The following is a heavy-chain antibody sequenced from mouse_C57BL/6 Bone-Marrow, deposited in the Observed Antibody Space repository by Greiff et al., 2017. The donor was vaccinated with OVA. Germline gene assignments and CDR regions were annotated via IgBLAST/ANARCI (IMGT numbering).Heavy chain of an antibody. CDR1: GFTFSSYG. D-gene: IGHD1-1*01. CDR3: ARHYYGSSYY. Sequence: EVQVVESGGDLVKPGGSLKLSCAASGFTFSSYGMSWVRQTPDKMLEWVATISSGGSYTYYPDSVKGRFTISRDNAKNTLYLQMSSLKSEDTAMYYCARHYYGSSYYWGQGTTLTVSS. CDR2: ISSGGSYT. V-gene: IGHV5-6*01. J-gene: IGHJ2*01.